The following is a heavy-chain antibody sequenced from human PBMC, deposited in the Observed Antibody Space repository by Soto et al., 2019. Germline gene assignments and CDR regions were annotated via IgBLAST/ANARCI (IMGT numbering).Heavy chain of an antibody. V-gene: IGHV3-23*01. CDR2: ISGSGGST. CDR1: GFTFSSYA. Sequence: EVQLLESGGGLVQPGGSLRLSCAASGFTFSSYAMSWVRQAPGKGLEWVSAISGSGGSTYYADSVKGRFTISRDNAKNTLYLQMNSLRAEDTAVYYCARANYYYDSSGLFDYWGQGTLVTVSS. CDR3: ARANYYYDSSGLFDY. D-gene: IGHD3-22*01. J-gene: IGHJ4*02.